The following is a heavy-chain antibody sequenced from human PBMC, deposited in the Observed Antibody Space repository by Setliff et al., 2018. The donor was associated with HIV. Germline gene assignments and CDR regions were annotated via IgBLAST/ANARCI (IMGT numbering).Heavy chain of an antibody. Sequence: ASVKVSCKASGGTFSSYAISWVRQAPGQGLEWMGWINPNSGGTNYAQKLQGWVTMTRDTSISTAYMELSRLRSDDTAVDFCARLGSGWSDSYYYAMDIWGQGTTVTVSS. CDR3: ARLGSGWSDSYYYAMDI. J-gene: IGHJ6*02. CDR1: GGTFSSYA. V-gene: IGHV1-2*04. CDR2: INPNSGGT. D-gene: IGHD6-19*01.